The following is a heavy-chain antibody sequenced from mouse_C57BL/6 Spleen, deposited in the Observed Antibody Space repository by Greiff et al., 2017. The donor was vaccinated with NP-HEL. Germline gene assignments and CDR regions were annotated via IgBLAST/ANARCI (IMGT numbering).Heavy chain of an antibody. CDR2: INPSTGGT. V-gene: IGHV1-42*01. J-gene: IGHJ4*01. CDR3: ARGDDGSPYYAMDY. D-gene: IGHD2-3*01. CDR1: GYSFTGYY. Sequence: VQLQQSGPELVKPGASVKISCKASGYSFTGYYMNWVKQSPEKSLEWIGEINPSTGGTTYNQKFKAKATLTVDKSSSTAYMQRKSLTSEDSAVYYCARGDDGSPYYAMDYWGQGTSVTVSS.